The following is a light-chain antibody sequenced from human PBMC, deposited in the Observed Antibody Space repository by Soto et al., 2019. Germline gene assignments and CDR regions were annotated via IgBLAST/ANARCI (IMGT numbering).Light chain of an antibody. Sequence: QSVLTQPPSVSAAPRQRVTISCSGSDSNIENNVVNWYQQLPGKAPMLLIYYDDLLPSGVSDRFSGSKSGTSASLAISGLQSEDEADYYCASWDDSLNAWVFGGGTKLTVL. J-gene: IGLJ3*02. CDR1: DSNIENNV. CDR3: ASWDDSLNAWV. CDR2: YDD. V-gene: IGLV1-36*01.